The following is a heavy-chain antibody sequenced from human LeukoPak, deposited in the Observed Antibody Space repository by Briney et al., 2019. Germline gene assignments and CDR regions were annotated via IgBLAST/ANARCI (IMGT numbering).Heavy chain of an antibody. CDR2: INPSGGST. V-gene: IGHV1-46*01. D-gene: IGHD2-15*01. CDR3: AGTTTEAATFDY. J-gene: IGHJ4*02. CDR1: GYTFTSYY. Sequence: GASVKVSCKASGYTFTSYYMHWVRQAPGQGLEWMGIINPSGGSTSYAQKFQGRVTMTRNTSISTAYMELSSLRSEDTAVYYCAGTTTEAATFDYWGQGTLVTVSS.